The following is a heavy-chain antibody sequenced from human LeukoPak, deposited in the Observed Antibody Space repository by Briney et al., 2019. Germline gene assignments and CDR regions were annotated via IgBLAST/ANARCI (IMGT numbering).Heavy chain of an antibody. V-gene: IGHV4-59*12. CDR1: GGSISTYY. J-gene: IGHJ4*02. D-gene: IGHD6-19*01. Sequence: SETLSLTCTVSGGSISTYYWSWIRQPPGKGLEWIGNIYYSGSTNYNPSLKSRVTISVDTSKNQFSLKLSSVTAADTAVYYCARSKRTIIAVAGRFDYWGQGTLVTVSS. CDR2: IYYSGST. CDR3: ARSKRTIIAVAGRFDY.